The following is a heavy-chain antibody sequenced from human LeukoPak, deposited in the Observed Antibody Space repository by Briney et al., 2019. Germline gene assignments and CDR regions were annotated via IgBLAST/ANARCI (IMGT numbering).Heavy chain of an antibody. V-gene: IGHV3-21*01. CDR1: GFTFSSYS. CDR3: ARVGGSLRFLEWLRGFDY. D-gene: IGHD3-3*01. CDR2: ISSSSSYI. J-gene: IGHJ4*02. Sequence: GGSLRLSCAAPGFTFSSYSMNWVRQAPGKGLEWVSSISSSSSYIYYADSVKGRFTISRDNAKNSLYLQMNSLRAEDTAVYYCARVGGSLRFLEWLRGFDYWGQGTLVTVSS.